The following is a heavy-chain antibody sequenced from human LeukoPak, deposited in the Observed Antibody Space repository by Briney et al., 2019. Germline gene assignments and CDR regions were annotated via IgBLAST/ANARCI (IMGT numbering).Heavy chain of an antibody. CDR2: IYYSGST. CDR3: ARVGFYDFWSGYSYRWFDP. CDR1: GGSISSGDYY. D-gene: IGHD3-3*01. V-gene: IGHV4-30-4*08. J-gene: IGHJ5*02. Sequence: SQTLSLTCTVSGGSISSGDYYWSWIRQPPGKGLEWIGYIYYSGSTYYNPSLKSRVTISVDTSKNQFSLKLSSVTAADTAVYYCARVGFYDFWSGYSYRWFDPWGQGTLVTVSS.